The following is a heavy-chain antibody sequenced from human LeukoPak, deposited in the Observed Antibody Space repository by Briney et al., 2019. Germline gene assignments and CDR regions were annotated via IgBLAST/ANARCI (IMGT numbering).Heavy chain of an antibody. J-gene: IGHJ3*02. CDR3: ARHSGHSSTNDAFDI. Sequence: PSETLSPTCTVSGGSISSYYWSWIRQPAGKGLEWIGRIYTSGSTNYNPSLKSRVTMSVDTSKNQFSPKLTSVTAADTAVYYCARHSGHSSTNDAFDIWGQGTMVIVSS. CDR1: GGSISSYY. D-gene: IGHD6-13*01. CDR2: IYTSGST. V-gene: IGHV4-4*07.